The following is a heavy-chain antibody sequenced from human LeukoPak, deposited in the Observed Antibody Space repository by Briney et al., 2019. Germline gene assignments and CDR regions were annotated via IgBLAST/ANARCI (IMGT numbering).Heavy chain of an antibody. V-gene: IGHV4-39*02. J-gene: IGHJ4*02. CDR2: IYYSGST. CDR3: AREGGPYRPLDY. CDR1: GGSISNSGYY. Sequence: PSETLSLTCTVSGGSISNSGYYWGWIRQPPGKGLEWIGNIYYSGSTYYNPSLKSRVTISVDTSKNQFSLKLSSVTAADTAVYYCAREGGPYRPLDYSGQGTLVTVAS.